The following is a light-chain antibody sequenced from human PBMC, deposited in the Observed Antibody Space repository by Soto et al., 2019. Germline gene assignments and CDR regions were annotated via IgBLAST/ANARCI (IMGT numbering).Light chain of an antibody. J-gene: IGKJ4*01. V-gene: IGKV1-12*01. CDR3: QKTNSLPLT. CDR2: AAS. Sequence: DIQMTQSPSSVSASVGDRVTITCRASQGISSWLAWYQQKPGKAPNLLIYAASRLQSAAASRLSGSGSGTDLTITISSLQSEDFATYYCQKTNSLPLTFGGGTKVEIK. CDR1: QGISSW.